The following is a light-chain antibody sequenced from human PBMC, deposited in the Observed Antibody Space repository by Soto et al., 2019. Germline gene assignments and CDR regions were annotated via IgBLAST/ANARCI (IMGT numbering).Light chain of an antibody. CDR2: GAS. J-gene: IGKJ4*01. CDR1: QAISSN. Sequence: ETETSQSPATLSVTRGERDTLTCRANQAISSNLAWYQQKPGQAPRLLTYGASTRATGIPDRFSGSGSGTEFTLTISSLQSEDFAVYYCQHYNNWLGTFGGGTKVDI. CDR3: QHYNNWLGT. V-gene: IGKV3-15*01.